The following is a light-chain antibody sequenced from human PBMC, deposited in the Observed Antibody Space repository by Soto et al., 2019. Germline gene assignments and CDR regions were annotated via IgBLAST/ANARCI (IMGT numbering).Light chain of an antibody. Sequence: EIVLTQSPGTLSLSPGARATLSCRASQSVSSSYLAWYQHKPGQAPRLLIYSASSRATGSPDRFSGSGSGTDFTLTITRLEPEDFAVYYCQQYGSSPQTFGQGTKVDIK. J-gene: IGKJ1*01. CDR1: QSVSSSY. V-gene: IGKV3-20*01. CDR3: QQYGSSPQT. CDR2: SAS.